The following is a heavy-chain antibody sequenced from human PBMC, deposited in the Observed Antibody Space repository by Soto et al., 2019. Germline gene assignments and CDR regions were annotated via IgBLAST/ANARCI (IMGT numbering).Heavy chain of an antibody. CDR2: INHSGST. J-gene: IGHJ6*02. CDR1: GGSFSGYY. D-gene: IGHD2-2*01. Sequence: LSLTCAVYGGSFSGYYWSWIRQPPGKGLEWIGEINHSGSTNYNPSLKSRVTISVDTSKNQFSLKLSSVTAADTAVYYCARVIVVVPAAILGGMDVWGQGTTVTVSS. V-gene: IGHV4-34*01. CDR3: ARVIVVVPAAILGGMDV.